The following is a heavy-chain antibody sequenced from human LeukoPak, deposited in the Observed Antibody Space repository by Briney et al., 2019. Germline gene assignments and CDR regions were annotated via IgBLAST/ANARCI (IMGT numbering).Heavy chain of an antibody. CDR1: GFTISSHG. J-gene: IGHJ5*02. CDR2: IAYHGNTE. D-gene: IGHD6-19*01. Sequence: PGGSLRLSCAVSGFTISSHGMHWVRQAPGKGPEWVAMIAYHGNTEYYGDSVKGRFTISRDNSKNTLYLQMDSLRAEDTAVYHCAKDWGSGGWYNYFDPWGQGTLVTVSP. CDR3: AKDWGSGGWYNYFDP. V-gene: IGHV3-30*18.